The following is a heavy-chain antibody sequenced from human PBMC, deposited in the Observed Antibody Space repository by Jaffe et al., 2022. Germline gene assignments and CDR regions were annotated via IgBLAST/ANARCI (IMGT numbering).Heavy chain of an antibody. CDR2: INHSGST. D-gene: IGHD6-19*01. CDR1: GGSFSGYY. CDR3: ARVPRRRYSSGWRSPYFDY. Sequence: QVQLQQWGAGLLKPSETLSLTCAVYGGSFSGYYWSWIRQPPGKGLEWIGEINHSGSTNYNPSLKSRVTISVDTSKNQFSLKLSSVTAADTAVYYCARVPRRRYSSGWRSPYFDYWGQGTLVTVSS. V-gene: IGHV4-34*01. J-gene: IGHJ4*02.